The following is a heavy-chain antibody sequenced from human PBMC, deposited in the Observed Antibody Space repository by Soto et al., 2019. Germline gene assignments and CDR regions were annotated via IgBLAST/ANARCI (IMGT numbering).Heavy chain of an antibody. CDR1: GYTFTGYY. D-gene: IGHD6-19*01. CDR2: INPNSGGT. Sequence: QVQLVQSGAEVKKPGASVKVSCKASGYTFTGYYMHWVRQAPGQGLEWMGWINPNSGGTNHAQKFQGRVTMTRDTSISTAYMELSRLRSDDTAVYYCARDRAGSGWPYFDYWGQGTLVTVSS. J-gene: IGHJ4*02. V-gene: IGHV1-2*02. CDR3: ARDRAGSGWPYFDY.